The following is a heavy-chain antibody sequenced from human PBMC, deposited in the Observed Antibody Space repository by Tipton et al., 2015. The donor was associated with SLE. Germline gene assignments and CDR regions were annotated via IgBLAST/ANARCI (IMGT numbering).Heavy chain of an antibody. J-gene: IGHJ4*02. V-gene: IGHV4-39*07. CDR1: GGSISSSGYY. Sequence: TLSLTCTVSGGSISSSGYYWVWIRQPPGKGLEWIGTIFETGTTLYNPSLKSRVTISVDTSKNQFSLKLSSVTAADTAVYYCARAGILTGYYPYFDYWGQGNLVTVSS. D-gene: IGHD3-9*01. CDR2: IFETGTT. CDR3: ARAGILTGYYPYFDY.